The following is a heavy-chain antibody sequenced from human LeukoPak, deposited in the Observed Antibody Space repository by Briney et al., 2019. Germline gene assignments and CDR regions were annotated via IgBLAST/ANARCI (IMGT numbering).Heavy chain of an antibody. J-gene: IGHJ5*02. CDR1: GGSFSGYY. V-gene: IGHV4-34*01. D-gene: IGHD6-13*01. Sequence: SETLSLTCAVYGGSFSGYYWSRIRQPPGKGLEWIGEINHSGSTNYNPSLKSRVTISVDTSKNQFSLKLSSVTAADTAVYYCAVTGYSSSWYWFDPWGQGTLVTVSS. CDR2: INHSGST. CDR3: AVTGYSSSWYWFDP.